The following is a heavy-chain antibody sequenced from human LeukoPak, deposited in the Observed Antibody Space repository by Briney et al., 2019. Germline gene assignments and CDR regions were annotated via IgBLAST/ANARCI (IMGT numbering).Heavy chain of an antibody. CDR2: IYNSGST. CDR1: GDSISSGGYY. CDR3: AREPTGSYSFDF. D-gene: IGHD1-26*01. J-gene: IGHJ4*02. Sequence: KPSETLSLTCTVSGDSISSGGYYWSWIRQHPGKGLEWIGYIYNSGSTYYNPSLKSRVTISIDTSKRQFSLKLTSVTAADTAVYYCAREPTGSYSFDFWGQGTLVTVSS. V-gene: IGHV4-31*03.